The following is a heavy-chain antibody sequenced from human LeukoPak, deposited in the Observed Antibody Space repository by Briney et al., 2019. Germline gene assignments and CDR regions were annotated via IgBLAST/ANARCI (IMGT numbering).Heavy chain of an antibody. CDR2: IYTSGST. V-gene: IGHV4-4*07. CDR1: GGSISSYY. D-gene: IGHD2-2*02. CDR3: ARDLRYCSSTSCYTSGRYYYYGMDV. J-gene: IGHJ6*02. Sequence: TPSETLSLTCTVSGGSISSYYWGWIRQPAGKGLEWIGRIYTSGSTNYNPSLKSRVTMSVDTSKNQFSLKLSSVTAADTAVYYCARDLRYCSSTSCYTSGRYYYYGMDVWGQGTTVTVSS.